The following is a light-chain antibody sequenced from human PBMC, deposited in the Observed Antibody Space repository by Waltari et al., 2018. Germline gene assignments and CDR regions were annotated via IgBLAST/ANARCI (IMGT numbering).Light chain of an antibody. CDR2: TNT. CDR1: SSNIGAGYD. J-gene: IGLJ2*01. CDR3: QSYDSSLSGVV. Sequence: QSVLTQPPSVSGAPGQRVTISCTGNSSNIGAGYDVHWYQQLPETTPKLLIYTNTVRPSGVPDRFSGSRSGTSASLAISGLQAEDEADYYCQSYDSSLSGVVFGGGTKLTVL. V-gene: IGLV1-40*01.